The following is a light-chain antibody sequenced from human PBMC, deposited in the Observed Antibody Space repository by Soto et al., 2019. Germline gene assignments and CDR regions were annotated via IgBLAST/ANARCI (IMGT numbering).Light chain of an antibody. CDR1: SGHSSYA. V-gene: IGLV4-69*01. Sequence: QPVLTQSPSASASLGASVKLTCTLSSGHSSYAIAWHQQQPEKGPRYLMKLNSDGSHSKGDGIPDRFSGSSSGADRYLTISSLQSEDEAEYYCQTWDTGIVLFGGGTKLTVL. CDR3: QTWDTGIVL. J-gene: IGLJ2*01. CDR2: LNSDGSH.